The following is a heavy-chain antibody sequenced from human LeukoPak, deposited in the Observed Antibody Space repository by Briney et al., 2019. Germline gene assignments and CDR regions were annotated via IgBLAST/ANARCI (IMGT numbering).Heavy chain of an antibody. Sequence: ASVKVSCKTSGYTFTSYYIDWVRQAPGQGLEWMGIINPSGGSTNYAQKFQGRVTMTRGTSTSTVYMELSSLRSEDTAVYYCARPTGYSYRDAFDIWGQGTMVTVSS. V-gene: IGHV1-46*01. J-gene: IGHJ3*02. CDR3: ARPTGYSYRDAFDI. D-gene: IGHD5-18*01. CDR1: GYTFTSYY. CDR2: INPSGGST.